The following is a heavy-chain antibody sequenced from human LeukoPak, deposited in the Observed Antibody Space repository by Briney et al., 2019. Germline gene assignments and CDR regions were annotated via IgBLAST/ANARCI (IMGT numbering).Heavy chain of an antibody. V-gene: IGHV1-2*02. CDR3: ATLDAFDI. CDR1: GNTFTDYY. CDR2: NNPNSGGT. Sequence: ASVKVSCKASGNTFTDYYIHWVRQAPGQGFEGMGWNNPNSGGTNYAQKFPGRVTMTWDTSITTAYMELSRLRSDDTAVYYCATLDAFDIWGQGTMVTVSS. J-gene: IGHJ3*02.